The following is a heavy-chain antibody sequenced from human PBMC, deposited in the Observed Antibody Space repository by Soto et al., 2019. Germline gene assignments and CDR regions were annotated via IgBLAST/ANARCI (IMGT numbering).Heavy chain of an antibody. D-gene: IGHD3-3*01. Sequence: QVQLVQSGAEVKEPGSSVKVSCTASGGTVSNYPISWVRQAPGQGLEWMGGIIPMFGTPNYALKFQGRVAMTADESTTTAYIEVTSLRYDATAVYYCSRHALHLERLQPVDYWGQGALVTVSS. V-gene: IGHV1-69*01. CDR2: IIPMFGTP. CDR1: GGTVSNYP. J-gene: IGHJ4*02. CDR3: SRHALHLERLQPVDY.